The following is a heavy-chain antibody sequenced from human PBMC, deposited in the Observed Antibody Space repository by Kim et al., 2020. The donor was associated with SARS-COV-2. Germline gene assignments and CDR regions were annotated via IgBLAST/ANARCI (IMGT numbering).Heavy chain of an antibody. J-gene: IGHJ4*02. Sequence: GGSLRLSCAASGFTFSSYYMHWVRQAPGKGLVWVSRINIGGTSTIYADSVKGRFTISRDDAKNTLYLQMNSLRVEDTAVYYCVRARVAAGTVLEYWGQGTRVTVSS. CDR2: INIGGTST. D-gene: IGHD6-13*01. CDR3: VRARVAAGTVLEY. V-gene: IGHV3-74*01. CDR1: GFTFSSYY.